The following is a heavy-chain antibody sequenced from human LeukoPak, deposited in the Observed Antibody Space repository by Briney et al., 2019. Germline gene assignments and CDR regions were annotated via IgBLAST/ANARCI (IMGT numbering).Heavy chain of an antibody. CDR1: GFTFSSYW. J-gene: IGHJ4*02. V-gene: IGHV3-74*01. CDR3: ARERPGYCTNGVCYLLWCYFDY. CDR2: INTDGSST. D-gene: IGHD2-8*01. Sequence: GGSLRLSCAASGFTFSSYWMHWVRQAPGKGLVWVSRINTDGSSTSYADSVKGRFTISRDNAKNTLYLQMNSLRAEDTAVYYCARERPGYCTNGVCYLLWCYFDYWGQGTLVTVSS.